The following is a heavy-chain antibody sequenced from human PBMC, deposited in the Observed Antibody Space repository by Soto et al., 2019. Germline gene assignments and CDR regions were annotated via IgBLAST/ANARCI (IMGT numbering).Heavy chain of an antibody. CDR2: IIPIFRTT. J-gene: IGHJ5*02. CDR1: GGTFGSDA. CDR3: ARDRTDSGYYTNWLDP. Sequence: QVHLMQSGAEVKKPGSSVKVSCKASGGTFGSDAITWVRQAPGQGLEWVGRIIPIFRTTNYAQNLQGRVTISADKSTLTSYMELHSLTSDDTALYYCARDRTDSGYYTNWLDPWGQGTQVTVSS. V-gene: IGHV1-69*06. D-gene: IGHD3-22*01.